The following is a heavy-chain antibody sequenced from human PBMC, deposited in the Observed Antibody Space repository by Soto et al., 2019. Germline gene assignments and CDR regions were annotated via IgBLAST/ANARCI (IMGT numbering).Heavy chain of an antibody. J-gene: IGHJ4*02. CDR1: GGTFSSYS. Sequence: QVQLVQSGAEVKKPGSSVKVSCKASGGTFSSYSINWVRQAPGQGLEWMGEIIPIFGTANYAQKFQGRVTITADASTSTAYMELSSLRSEYTAVYYCARDGGRHSGGIDYWGQGTLVTVSS. D-gene: IGHD1-26*01. CDR3: ARDGGRHSGGIDY. CDR2: IIPIFGTA. V-gene: IGHV1-69*01.